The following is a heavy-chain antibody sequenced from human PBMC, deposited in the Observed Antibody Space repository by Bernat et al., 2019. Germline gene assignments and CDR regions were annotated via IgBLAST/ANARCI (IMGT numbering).Heavy chain of an antibody. Sequence: QLQLQESGPGLVKPSETLSLTCTVSGGSISSYYWSWIRQPPGKGLEWIGYIYYSGSTNYNPSLKSRVTISVDTSKNQFSLKLSSVTAADTAVYYCARDSRVAVAPNDAFDIWGQGTMVTVSS. CDR3: ARDSRVAVAPNDAFDI. J-gene: IGHJ3*02. V-gene: IGHV4-59*01. CDR2: IYYSGST. D-gene: IGHD6-19*01. CDR1: GGSISSYY.